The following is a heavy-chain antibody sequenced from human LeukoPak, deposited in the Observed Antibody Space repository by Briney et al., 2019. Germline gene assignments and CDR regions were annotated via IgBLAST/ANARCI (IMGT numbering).Heavy chain of an antibody. CDR2: ISYDGSNK. CDR1: GFTFSSYA. Sequence: GGSLRLSCAASGFTFSSYAMHWVRQAPGKGLEWVAVISYDGSNKYYADSVKGRLTISRDNSKNTLYLQMNSLRAEDTAVYYCAKAAYYDILTGFLDYWGQGTLVTVSS. D-gene: IGHD3-9*01. J-gene: IGHJ4*02. CDR3: AKAAYYDILTGFLDY. V-gene: IGHV3-30-3*01.